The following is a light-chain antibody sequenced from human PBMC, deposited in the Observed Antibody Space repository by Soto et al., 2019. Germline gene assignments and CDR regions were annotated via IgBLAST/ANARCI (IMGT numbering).Light chain of an antibody. CDR2: DAS. CDR1: QSVDND. Sequence: EIVMTQPPATLSVSPGEGATLSCSPSQSVDNDLAWYRQKPGQAHSLLVYDASTRATGVPARFSGSGSGTEFTLTITSLQSEEFAVYFCNQYNKWPRTFGRGTKVVIK. CDR3: NQYNKWPRT. V-gene: IGKV3-15*01. J-gene: IGKJ4*02.